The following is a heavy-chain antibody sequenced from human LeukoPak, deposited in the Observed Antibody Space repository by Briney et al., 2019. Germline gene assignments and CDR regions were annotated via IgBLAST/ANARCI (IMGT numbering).Heavy chain of an antibody. Sequence: GGSLRLSCAVSGFTFSSYAMSWVRQAPGKGLEWVSAISGSGDKTFYPDSVKGRLTISRDNSKNTLYLQMNSLRGEDTAVYFCAKDKDPWKSTAISDFDYWGQGILVTVSS. CDR1: GFTFSSYA. CDR3: AKDKDPWKSTAISDFDY. CDR2: ISGSGDKT. D-gene: IGHD1-1*01. V-gene: IGHV3-23*01. J-gene: IGHJ4*02.